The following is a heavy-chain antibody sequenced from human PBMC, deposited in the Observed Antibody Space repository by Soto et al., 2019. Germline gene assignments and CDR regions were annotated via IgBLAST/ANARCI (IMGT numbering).Heavy chain of an antibody. V-gene: IGHV1-46*01. CDR3: AAYTSGWPTPWN. CDR1: GYTFTSYY. CDR2: INPNGGTT. Sequence: QVQLVQSGAVVTKLGASVKVSCKASGYTFTSYYMHWVRQAPGQRLEYMGIINPNGGTTHYAQMFQGRVTITRDTPTSTLYMELSSLPSEDAAMYYCAAYTSGWPTPWNWGQGTLVTVSS. J-gene: IGHJ4*02. D-gene: IGHD6-19*01.